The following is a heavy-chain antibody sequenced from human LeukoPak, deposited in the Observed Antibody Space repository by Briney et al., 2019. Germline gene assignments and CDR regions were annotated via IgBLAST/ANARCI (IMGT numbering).Heavy chain of an antibody. CDR1: GFTFDDYG. Sequence: GGSLRLSCAASGFTFDDYGMSWVRQAPGKGLEWVSGINWNGGSTGYADSVKGRFTISRDNAKNSLYLQMNSLRAGDTALYYCARGVGATGHGAFDIWGQGTMVTVSS. V-gene: IGHV3-20*04. CDR2: INWNGGST. D-gene: IGHD1-26*01. J-gene: IGHJ3*02. CDR3: ARGVGATGHGAFDI.